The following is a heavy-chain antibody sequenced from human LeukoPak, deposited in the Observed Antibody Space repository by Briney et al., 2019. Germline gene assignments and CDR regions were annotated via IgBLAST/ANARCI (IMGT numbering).Heavy chain of an antibody. D-gene: IGHD5-18*01. J-gene: IGHJ4*02. CDR1: GGSISSSSYY. Sequence: SETLSLTCTVSGGSISSSSYYWGWIRQPPGKGLEWIGEINHSGSTNYNPSLKGRVTISVDTSKNQFSLKLSSVTAADTAVYYCARDVGTALVTGDYWGQGTLVTVSS. V-gene: IGHV4-39*07. CDR2: INHSGST. CDR3: ARDVGTALVTGDY.